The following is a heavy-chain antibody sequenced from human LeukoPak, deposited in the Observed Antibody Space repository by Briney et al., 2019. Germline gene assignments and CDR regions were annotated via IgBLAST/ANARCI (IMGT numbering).Heavy chain of an antibody. CDR1: GFTFSSYS. V-gene: IGHV3-64*02. J-gene: IGHJ4*02. CDR2: ISSNGGST. CDR3: ARMTLYGSGTVH. D-gene: IGHD3-10*01. Sequence: PGGSLRLSCAASGFTFSSYSMHWVRQAPGKGLEYVSGISSNGGSTWYAGSVKGRFTISRDNSKNTVNLQLGSLRIEDTAVYQCARMTLYGSGTVHWGQGILVTVSS.